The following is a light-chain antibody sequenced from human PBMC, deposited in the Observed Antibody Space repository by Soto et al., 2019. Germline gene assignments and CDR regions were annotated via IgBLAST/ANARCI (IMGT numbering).Light chain of an antibody. CDR2: AAS. CDR3: QKYNRAPFT. V-gene: IGKV1-27*01. J-gene: IGKJ2*01. CDR1: LGLTDY. Sequence: DIQMTQSPSSLTASVGDRVTMTCRASLGLTDYVAWYQQKPGRAPNLLIYAASILQSGVPSRFSGSGSGTEFTLTINSLQPEDVATYYCQKYNRAPFTFGHGTKLEIK.